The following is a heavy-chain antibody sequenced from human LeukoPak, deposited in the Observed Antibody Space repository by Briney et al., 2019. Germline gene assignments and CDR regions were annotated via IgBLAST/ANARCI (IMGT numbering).Heavy chain of an antibody. V-gene: IGHV1-69*05. J-gene: IGHJ6*03. Sequence: ASVKVSCKASGGTFSSYAISWVRQAPGQGLEWMGGIIPIFGTANYAQKFQGRVTITTDESTSTAYMELSSLRSEDTAVYYCASQTGSQLPRVYYYYYYMDVWGKGTTVTVSS. CDR1: GGTFSSYA. D-gene: IGHD1-14*01. CDR3: ASQTGSQLPRVYYYYYYMDV. CDR2: IIPIFGTA.